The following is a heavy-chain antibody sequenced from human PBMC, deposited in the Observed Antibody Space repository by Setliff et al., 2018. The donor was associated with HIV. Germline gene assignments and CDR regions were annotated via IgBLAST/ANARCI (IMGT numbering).Heavy chain of an antibody. CDR1: GGSISSYY. V-gene: IGHV3-23*01. J-gene: IGHJ6*02. D-gene: IGHD6-6*01. CDR2: IRGSGGST. CDR3: ARDFYSSTSGTVPD. Sequence: ETLSLTCTVSGGSISSYYWSWIRQPPGKGLEWVSAIRGSGGSTYYADSVKGRFTISRDNSKNTLYLQMNSLRAEDTAVYYCARDFYSSTSGTVPDWGQGTAVTVSS.